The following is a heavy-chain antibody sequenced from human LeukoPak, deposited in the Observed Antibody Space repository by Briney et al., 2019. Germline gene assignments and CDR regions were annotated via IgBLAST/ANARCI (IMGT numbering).Heavy chain of an antibody. CDR1: GFTFSNYA. J-gene: IGHJ4*02. D-gene: IGHD6-13*01. Sequence: GGSLRLSCAASGFTFSNYAMSWVRQAPGKGLEWVSDITIGDDSTYYADSVKGRFTISRDNSKNTLYLQMNSLRAEDTAVYYCAKTLLAEQQLVPVYFDYWGQGTLVTVSS. V-gene: IGHV3-23*01. CDR2: ITIGDDST. CDR3: AKTLLAEQQLVPVYFDY.